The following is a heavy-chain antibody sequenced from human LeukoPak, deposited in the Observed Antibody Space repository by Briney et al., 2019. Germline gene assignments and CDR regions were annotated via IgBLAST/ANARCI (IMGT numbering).Heavy chain of an antibody. Sequence: GGSLRLSCAASGFTFNNYWMSWVRQAPGKGLEWVTNIKGDGSEKYYVDSVKGRFTISRDNSKNTLYLQMNSLRAEDTAVYYCAKAPDYGSGSIDYWGQGTLVTVSS. V-gene: IGHV3-7*01. D-gene: IGHD6-19*01. J-gene: IGHJ4*02. CDR1: GFTFNNYW. CDR3: AKAPDYGSGSIDY. CDR2: IKGDGSEK.